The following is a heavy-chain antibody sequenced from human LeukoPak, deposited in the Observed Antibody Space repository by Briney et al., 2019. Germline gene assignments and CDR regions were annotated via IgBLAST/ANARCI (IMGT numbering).Heavy chain of an antibody. Sequence: GGPLRLSCAASGFTFSDYYMSWIRQAPGKGLEWVSYISSSGSTIYYADSVKGRFTISRDNAKNSLYLQMNSLRAEDTAVYYCARDGAERYYYDSSGYYFDYWGQGTLVTVSS. D-gene: IGHD3-22*01. CDR3: ARDGAERYYYDSSGYYFDY. CDR1: GFTFSDYY. V-gene: IGHV3-11*01. CDR2: ISSSGSTI. J-gene: IGHJ4*02.